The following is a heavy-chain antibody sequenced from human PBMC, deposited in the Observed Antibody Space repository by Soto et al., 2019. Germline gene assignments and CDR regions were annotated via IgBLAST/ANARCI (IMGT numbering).Heavy chain of an antibody. CDR3: AHLAGPWFGELSLDY. CDR2: IYWDDDK. D-gene: IGHD3-10*01. CDR1: GFSLSTSGVG. Sequence: QITLKESGPTLVKPTQTLTLTCTFSGFSLSTSGVGVGWIRQPPGKALEWLALIYWDDDKRYSPSLKSRLTLTQDPSKHQVVLTMTNMDPVDTATYYCAHLAGPWFGELSLDYWGQGTLVTVSS. V-gene: IGHV2-5*02. J-gene: IGHJ4*02.